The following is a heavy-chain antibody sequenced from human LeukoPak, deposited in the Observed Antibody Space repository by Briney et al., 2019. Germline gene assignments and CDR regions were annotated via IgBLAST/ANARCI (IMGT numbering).Heavy chain of an antibody. CDR2: IYYSGST. J-gene: IGHJ6*02. D-gene: IGHD6-13*01. V-gene: IGHV4-59*01. Sequence: PSETLSLTCTVSGGLISSYYWSWIRQPPGKGLGWIGYIYYSGSTKYNPSLKSRVTISVDTSKNQFSLKVTSVTAAETAEYYCARAPPSAAGYYYGMDVWGQGTTVTVSS. CDR3: ARAPPSAAGYYYGMDV. CDR1: GGLISSYY.